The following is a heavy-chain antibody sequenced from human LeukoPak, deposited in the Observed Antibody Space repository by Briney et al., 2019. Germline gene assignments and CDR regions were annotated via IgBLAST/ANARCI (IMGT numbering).Heavy chain of an antibody. CDR3: ARDRPGGFDP. D-gene: IGHD3-16*01. V-gene: IGHV3-74*01. Sequence: GGSLRLSCAASGFTFSSYWMHCIRQLPGKGLVWVSRINTDGSSTSYADSVKGRFTISRDNAKNTLYLQMNSLRAEDTAVYYCARDRPGGFDPWGQGTLVTVSS. CDR1: GFTFSSYW. CDR2: INTDGSST. J-gene: IGHJ5*02.